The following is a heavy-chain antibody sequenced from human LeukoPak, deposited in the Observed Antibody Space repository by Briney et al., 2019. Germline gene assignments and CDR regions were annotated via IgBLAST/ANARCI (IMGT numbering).Heavy chain of an antibody. CDR2: IKAKTGDWTT. J-gene: IGHJ4*02. D-gene: IGHD2-21*02. Sequence: GGSLRLSCAASGFTFSTAWMNWVRQAPGKGLEWVGRIKAKTGDWTTDYAAPVKGRFTISRDDSETTLYLQMNSLKTEDSAVYYCTTDQKQYCGGDCYSAWGQGTLVTVSS. CDR1: GFTFSTAW. V-gene: IGHV3-15*01. CDR3: TTDQKQYCGGDCYSA.